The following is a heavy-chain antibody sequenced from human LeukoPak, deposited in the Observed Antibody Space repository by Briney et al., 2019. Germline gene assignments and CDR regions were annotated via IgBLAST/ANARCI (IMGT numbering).Heavy chain of an antibody. CDR2: TNPNSGAT. V-gene: IGHV1-2*02. D-gene: IGHD1-1*01. CDR1: GYTFTSYY. J-gene: IGHJ4*02. CDR3: ARDPTNWIDY. Sequence: ASVKVSCKASGYTFTSYYMHWVRQAPGQGLEWMGWTNPNSGATNYAQKFQGRVTMTRDTSSSTAYMELSRLTSDDTAVYYCARDPTNWIDYWGQGTLVTVSS.